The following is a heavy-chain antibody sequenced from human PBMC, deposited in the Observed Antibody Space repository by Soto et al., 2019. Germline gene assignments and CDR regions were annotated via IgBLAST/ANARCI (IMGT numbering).Heavy chain of an antibody. Sequence: QVQLQESGPGLVKPSQTLSLTCTVSGGSISSGGYCWSWVRQHPGEGLEWIGFMYDSGSTSYNPSLKSRATISVDTSTNQFSLQLTSVTAADTAVYYCARGGASTKVDYGGQGTLVTVSS. D-gene: IGHD1-1*01. CDR1: GGSISSGGYC. J-gene: IGHJ4*02. CDR2: MYDSGST. CDR3: ARGGASTKVDY. V-gene: IGHV4-31*03.